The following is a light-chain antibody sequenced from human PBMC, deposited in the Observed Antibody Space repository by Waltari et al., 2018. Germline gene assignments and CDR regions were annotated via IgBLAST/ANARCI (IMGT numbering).Light chain of an antibody. V-gene: IGKV3-15*01. CDR3: QQYNNWPPLT. J-gene: IGKJ4*01. CDR1: QSVSSN. CDR2: DSS. Sequence: EIVMTQSPATLSVSPGERVTLSCRASQSVSSNLAWYQQKPGQAPRPLICDSSTRATGTAAKFSGSVTGKEFTLTITGLQSEDFALYYCQQYNNWPPLTFGGGTKVEIK.